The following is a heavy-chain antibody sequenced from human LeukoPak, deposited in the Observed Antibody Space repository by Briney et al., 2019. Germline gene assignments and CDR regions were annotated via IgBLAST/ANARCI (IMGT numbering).Heavy chain of an antibody. D-gene: IGHD3-10*01. CDR3: ARVGQGNFDY. CDR1: GASISTYY. V-gene: IGHV4-59*01. Sequence: PSETLSLTCTVSGASISTYYWSWIRQPPGKGLEWIGYIYYSGNTKYDPSLKSRVTISVDTSKNQFSLNLSSVTAADTAVYYCARVGQGNFDYWGQGNLVTVSS. J-gene: IGHJ4*02. CDR2: IYYSGNT.